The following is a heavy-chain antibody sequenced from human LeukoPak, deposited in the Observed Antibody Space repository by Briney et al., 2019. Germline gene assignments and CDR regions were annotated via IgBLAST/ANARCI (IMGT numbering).Heavy chain of an antibody. CDR3: ARGAYGDK. Sequence: ASVKVSCKASGYTLTSYGINWMRQAPGQGLEWMGWISTQSGNTNYAQKVQGRLTLTTDRSTNTAYMELRSLRSDDAAVYYCARGAYGDKWGQGTMVTVSS. D-gene: IGHD4-17*01. J-gene: IGHJ4*02. V-gene: IGHV1-18*01. CDR1: GYTLTSYG. CDR2: ISTQSGNT.